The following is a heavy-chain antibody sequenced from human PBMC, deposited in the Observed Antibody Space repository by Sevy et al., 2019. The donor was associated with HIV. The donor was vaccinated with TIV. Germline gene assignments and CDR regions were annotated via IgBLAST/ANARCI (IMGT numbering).Heavy chain of an antibody. CDR3: ARDIDYYGSGSYYNATDY. J-gene: IGHJ4*02. CDR1: GFTFSSYA. CDR2: ISYDGSNK. V-gene: IGHV3-30-3*01. Sequence: GGSLRLSCAASGFTFSSYAMHWVRQAPGKGLEWVAVISYDGSNKYYADSVKGRFTISRDNSKNTLYLQMNSLRAEDTAVYYCARDIDYYGSGSYYNATDYWGQGTLVTVSS. D-gene: IGHD3-10*01.